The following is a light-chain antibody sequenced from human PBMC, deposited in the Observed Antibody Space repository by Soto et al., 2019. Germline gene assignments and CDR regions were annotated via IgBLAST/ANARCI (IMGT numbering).Light chain of an antibody. J-gene: IGKJ1*01. V-gene: IGKV3-15*01. Sequence: EIVMTQSPATLSVSPGERPTLSCRASQSVSSNLAWYQQKPGQAPRLLIYGASTRATGIPARFSGSGSGTEFTLTISSLQSEDFAVYYCQQYNNRGTFGQGTKVEIK. CDR2: GAS. CDR1: QSVSSN. CDR3: QQYNNRGT.